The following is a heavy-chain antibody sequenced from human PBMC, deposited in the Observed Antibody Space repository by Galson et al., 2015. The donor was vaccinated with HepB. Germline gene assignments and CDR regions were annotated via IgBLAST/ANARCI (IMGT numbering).Heavy chain of an antibody. CDR2: ISYDGGNE. CDR3: AKTPRILRYFDWISGLDY. D-gene: IGHD3-9*01. V-gene: IGHV3-30*18. Sequence: SLRLSCAASQFTFSSYGMHWVRQAPGKGLEWVAVISYDGGNEYYGDSVKGRFTISRDNSKSTLYLQMNNVTTEDTAVYYCAKTPRILRYFDWISGLDYWGQGTLVIVSS. CDR1: QFTFSSYG. J-gene: IGHJ4*02.